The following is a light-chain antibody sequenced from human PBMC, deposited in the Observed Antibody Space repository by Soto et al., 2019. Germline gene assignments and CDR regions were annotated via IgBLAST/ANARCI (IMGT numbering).Light chain of an antibody. V-gene: IGLV2-23*01. CDR1: SSDVGGYNY. CDR3: FSYAGSTYV. Sequence: QSALTQPPSASGSPGQSVAISCTGTSSDVGGYNYVSWYQQHPGKAPKLMIYEGTKRPSGVSNRFSGSKSGNTASLTISGLQAEDEADYYCFSYAGSTYVFGTGTKLTVL. J-gene: IGLJ1*01. CDR2: EGT.